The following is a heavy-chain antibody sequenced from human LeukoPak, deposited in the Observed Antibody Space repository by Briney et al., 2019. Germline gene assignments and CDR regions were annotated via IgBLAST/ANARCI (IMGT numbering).Heavy chain of an antibody. V-gene: IGHV3-23*01. CDR3: AKGSYYDSSGSFYFDY. J-gene: IGHJ4*02. CDR2: LSGSGSTT. D-gene: IGHD3-22*01. Sequence: GGSLRLSCAASGFAFSTYGMSWVRQAPGKGLEWVSALSGSGSTTYYADSVKGRFTISRDNSKNTLYVQVNSLGTEDTAAYYCAKGSYYDSSGSFYFDYWGQGTLVTVSS. CDR1: GFAFSTYG.